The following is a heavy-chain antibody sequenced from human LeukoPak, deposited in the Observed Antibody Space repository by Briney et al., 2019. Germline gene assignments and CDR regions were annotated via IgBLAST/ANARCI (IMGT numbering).Heavy chain of an antibody. J-gene: IGHJ3*02. CDR3: AKDQTYYDFWSAHLDAFDI. Sequence: GGSLRLSCAASGFTFSSYAMSWVCQAPGEGLEWVSASSGSGGSTYYADSVKGRFTISRDNSKNKLYLQMNSLRAAATTVYYCAKDQTYYDFWSAHLDAFDIWGQGTMVTVSS. D-gene: IGHD3-3*01. CDR2: SSGSGGST. CDR1: GFTFSSYA. V-gene: IGHV3-23*01.